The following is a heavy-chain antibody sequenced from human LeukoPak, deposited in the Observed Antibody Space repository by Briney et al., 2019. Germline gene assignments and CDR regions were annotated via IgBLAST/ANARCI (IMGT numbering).Heavy chain of an antibody. D-gene: IGHD3-22*01. Sequence: SETLSLTCTVSGGSISSYYWSWIRQPPGKGLEWIGYIYYSGSTNYNPSLKSRVTISVDTSKNQFSLKLSSVTAADTAVYYCARGRSYDSSGYYYQGSYWYFDLWGRGTLVTVSS. CDR3: ARGRSYDSSGYYYQGSYWYFDL. J-gene: IGHJ2*01. CDR1: GGSISSYY. CDR2: IYYSGST. V-gene: IGHV4-59*01.